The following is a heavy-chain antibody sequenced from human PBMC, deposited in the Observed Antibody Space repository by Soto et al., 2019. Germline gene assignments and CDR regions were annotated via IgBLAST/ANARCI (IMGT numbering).Heavy chain of an antibody. CDR2: ISSNGGGT. CDR3: VKDLFGMDV. Sequence: LRLSCSASGFTFNQYSMQWDRQSPGKGLQFVSTISSNGGGTDYTDSVEGRFTISRDNSKKTLYLQMSRLRPGDTAVYYCVKDLFGMDVWGQGTTVTVSS. V-gene: IGHV3-64D*06. CDR1: GFTFNQYS. J-gene: IGHJ6*02.